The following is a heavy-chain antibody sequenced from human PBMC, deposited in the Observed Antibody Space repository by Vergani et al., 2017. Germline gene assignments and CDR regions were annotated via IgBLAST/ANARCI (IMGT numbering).Heavy chain of an antibody. CDR2: INAGNGNT. CDR1: GYTFTSYD. Sequence: QVQLVQSGAEVKKPGASVKVSCKASGYTFTSYDINWVRQAPGQRLEWMGWINAGNGNTKYSQKFQGRVTITRDTSASTAYMELSSLRSEDTAVYYCAREGFYDYVWGSYRLRGGYYFDYWGQGTLVTVSS. D-gene: IGHD3-16*02. V-gene: IGHV1-3*01. CDR3: AREGFYDYVWGSYRLRGGYYFDY. J-gene: IGHJ4*02.